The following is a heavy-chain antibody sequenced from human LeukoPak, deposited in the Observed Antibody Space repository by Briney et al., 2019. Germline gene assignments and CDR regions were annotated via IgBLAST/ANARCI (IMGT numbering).Heavy chain of an antibody. CDR1: GFTFSSYA. J-gene: IGHJ4*02. CDR3: ARLANGYSYGTQFDY. Sequence: GSLRLSCAASGFTFSSYAMSWIRQPPGKGLEWIGYIYYSGSTNYNPSLKSRVTISVDTSKNQFSLKLSSVTAADTAVYYCARLANGYSYGTQFDYWGQGTLVTVSS. D-gene: IGHD5-18*01. V-gene: IGHV4-59*08. CDR2: IYYSGST.